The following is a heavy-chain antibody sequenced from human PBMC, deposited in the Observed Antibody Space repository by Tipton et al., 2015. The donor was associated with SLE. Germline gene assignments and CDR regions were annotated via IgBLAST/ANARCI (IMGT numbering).Heavy chain of an antibody. J-gene: IGHJ4*02. D-gene: IGHD3-16*02. CDR2: IWYDGSNK. V-gene: IGHV3-33*06. CDR1: GFTFSNDG. CDR3: AKGGVSYYFDY. Sequence: SLRLSCAASGFTFSNDGMHWVRQAPGKGLEWVAVIWYDGSNKYYADSVKGRFTISRDNSKNTLYLQINSLKAEDTAVYYCAKGGVSYYFDYWGQGTLVTVSS.